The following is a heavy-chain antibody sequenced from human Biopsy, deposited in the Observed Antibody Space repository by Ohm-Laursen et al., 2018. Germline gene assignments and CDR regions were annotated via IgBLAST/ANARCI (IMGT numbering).Heavy chain of an antibody. V-gene: IGHV4-34*01. D-gene: IGHD3-22*01. J-gene: IGHJ6*02. CDR2: INHSGRT. Sequence: TLSLTCAVYGESFNGYYWSWIRQTPGKGLEWIGEINHSGRTNYNPSLTSRVTISVDTSKNQFSLKERSVTAADTAVYYCVRGVDYYDPYHYYALDVWGQGTTVTVSS. CDR1: GESFNGYY. CDR3: VRGVDYYDPYHYYALDV.